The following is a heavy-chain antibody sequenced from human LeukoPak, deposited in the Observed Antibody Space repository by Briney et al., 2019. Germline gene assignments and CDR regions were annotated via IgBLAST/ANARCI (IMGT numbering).Heavy chain of an antibody. CDR3: AKQFLDTN. CDR2: INAVDANT. J-gene: IGHJ4*02. V-gene: IGHV3-23*01. D-gene: IGHD3-3*01. CDR1: GFIFSNYA. Sequence: GGSLRLSCAASGFIFSNYAMTWVRQAPGKGLEWVSTINAVDANTFYADSVKGRFTVSRDNSENTLYLQMNGLRAEDTAVYYCAKQFLDTNWGQGTLVTVSS.